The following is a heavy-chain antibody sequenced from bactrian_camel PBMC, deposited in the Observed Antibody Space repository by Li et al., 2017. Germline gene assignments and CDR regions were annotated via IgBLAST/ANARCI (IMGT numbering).Heavy chain of an antibody. V-gene: IGHV3S26*01. CDR3: VRDADYSANY. Sequence: HVQLVESGGGSVQAGGSLRLSCQTSGNTFRRYCMNWFRQAPGKEREEVAAIDRDGSTSYADSVKGRFTISRDNAKNTVYLQMNSLKPEDTAVYYCVRDADYSANYWGQGTQVTVS. J-gene: IGHJ4*01. CDR2: IDRDGST. D-gene: IGHD4*01. CDR1: GNTFRRYC.